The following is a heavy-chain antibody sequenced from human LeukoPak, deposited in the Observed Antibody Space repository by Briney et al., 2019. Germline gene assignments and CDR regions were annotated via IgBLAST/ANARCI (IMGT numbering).Heavy chain of an antibody. CDR2: IYSSGST. Sequence: PSETLSLTCTISGGSINSYYWSWIRQPAGKGLEWIGRIYSSGSTNYNPSLKSRVSMSVDTSKNQFSLKLTSVTAADTAVYYCARGGKATVVTMWGQGILVTVSS. D-gene: IGHD4-23*01. CDR1: GGSINSYY. J-gene: IGHJ4*02. V-gene: IGHV4-4*07. CDR3: ARGGKATVVTM.